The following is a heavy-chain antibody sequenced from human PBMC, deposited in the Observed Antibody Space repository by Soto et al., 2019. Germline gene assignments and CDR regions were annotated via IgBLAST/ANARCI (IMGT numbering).Heavy chain of an antibody. J-gene: IGHJ6*02. V-gene: IGHV4-59*02. D-gene: IGHD3-22*01. CDR1: GGSVNTYA. CDR3: ARFGYFNAVDV. CDR2: IYYGGST. Sequence: PSETLSLTCSVSGGSVNTYAWNWIRQSPGKGLECIGYIYYGGSTTYNPSLESRVTISVDTSNNQFSLKLRSVTAADTAVYYCARFGYFNAVDVWGQGTTVT.